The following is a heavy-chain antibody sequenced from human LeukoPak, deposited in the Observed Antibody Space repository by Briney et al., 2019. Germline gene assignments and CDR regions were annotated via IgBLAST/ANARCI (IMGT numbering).Heavy chain of an antibody. CDR2: INTDSGGT. Sequence: ASVKVSRKCAGYTFTGYYMHWVRLAPGPGLELMGWINTDSGGTNYAQTFQGRVTMTSDTSITTAYMELSRLRYDDTAVYYCARGNRGSSWNDAFDIWGQGTMVTVSS. D-gene: IGHD6-13*01. J-gene: IGHJ3*02. V-gene: IGHV1-2*02. CDR1: GYTFTGYY. CDR3: ARGNRGSSWNDAFDI.